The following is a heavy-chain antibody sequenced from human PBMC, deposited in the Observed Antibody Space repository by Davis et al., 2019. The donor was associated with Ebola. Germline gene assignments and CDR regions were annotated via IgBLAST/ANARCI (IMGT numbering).Heavy chain of an antibody. CDR3: AKDGGNYPYWYFDL. D-gene: IGHD1-7*01. CDR1: GFTFYFYA. Sequence: GESLKISCAASGFTFYFYALSCVRQAPGKGLAWVSGTTLSGGSTYYADSVKGRFTISRDNSRNTLYLQMNSLRADDTAVYYCAKDGGNYPYWYFDLWGRGTLVTVSS. J-gene: IGHJ2*01. CDR2: TTLSGGST. V-gene: IGHV3-23*01.